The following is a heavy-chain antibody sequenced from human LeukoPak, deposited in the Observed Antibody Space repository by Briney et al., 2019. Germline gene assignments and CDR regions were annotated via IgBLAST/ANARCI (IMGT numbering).Heavy chain of an antibody. CDR3: ARAGVWGSRGYFDY. V-gene: IGHV1-3*01. CDR1: GYTFTSYA. CDR2: INAGNGNT. Sequence: ASVKVSCKASGYTFTSYAMHWVRQAPGQRLEWMGWINAGNGNTKYSQKFQGRVTITRDTSASTAYMELSSLRSEDMAVYYCARAGVWGSRGYFDYWGQGTLVTVSS. J-gene: IGHJ4*02. D-gene: IGHD7-27*01.